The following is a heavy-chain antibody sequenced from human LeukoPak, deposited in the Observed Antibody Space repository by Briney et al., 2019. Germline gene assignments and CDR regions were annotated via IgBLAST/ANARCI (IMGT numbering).Heavy chain of an antibody. CDR1: GFTFSSYW. CDR2: ISWNSGSI. CDR3: AKGVRITMVRGAFDI. D-gene: IGHD3-10*01. Sequence: GGSLRLSCVASGFTFSSYWMHWVRQAPGKGLEWVSGISWNSGSIGYADSVKGRFTISRDNAKNSLYLQMNSLRIEDTALYYCAKGVRITMVRGAFDIWGQGTMVTVSS. J-gene: IGHJ3*02. V-gene: IGHV3-9*01.